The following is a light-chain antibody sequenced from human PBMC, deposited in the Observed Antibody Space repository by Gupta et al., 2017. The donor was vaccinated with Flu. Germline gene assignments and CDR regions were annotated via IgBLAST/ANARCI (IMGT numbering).Light chain of an antibody. Sequence: RVTLSWQSSPEVRRNLARFQREPGLAPRLPIYGTSTRATGIPTRFSGSGSGTEFTLTIDSLQSEDFAVYYCQQYNDWPPEGTFGQGTKVE. V-gene: IGKV3-15*01. J-gene: IGKJ1*01. CDR3: QQYNDWPPEGT. CDR1: PEVRRN. CDR2: GTS.